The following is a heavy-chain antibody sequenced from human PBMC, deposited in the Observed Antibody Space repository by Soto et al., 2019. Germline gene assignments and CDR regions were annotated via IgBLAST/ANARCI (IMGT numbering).Heavy chain of an antibody. Sequence: QVQLVESGGGVVQPGRSLRLSCAASGFTFSSYAMHWGRQAPGKGLEWVAVISYDGSNKYYADSVKGRFTISRDNSKNTLYLQRNSLRAEDTAVYYCARDGRHIVGKGYYYGMDVWGQGTTVTVSS. D-gene: IGHD2-21*01. CDR2: ISYDGSNK. V-gene: IGHV3-30-3*01. J-gene: IGHJ6*02. CDR1: GFTFSSYA. CDR3: ARDGRHIVGKGYYYGMDV.